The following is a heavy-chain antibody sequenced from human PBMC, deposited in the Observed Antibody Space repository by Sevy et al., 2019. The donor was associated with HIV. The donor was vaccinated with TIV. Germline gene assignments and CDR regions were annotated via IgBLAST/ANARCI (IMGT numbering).Heavy chain of an antibody. D-gene: IGHD6-13*01. CDR1: GFSFSNYG. CDR3: AKDRSTSSWRGYFYYGFDV. V-gene: IGHV3-30*18. CDR2: ISYDGTNK. Sequence: GGSLRLSCAASGFSFSNYGMHWVRQAPGKGLEWVTLISYDGTNKYYADSVKGRFTISRDNSKNTLYLQMNSLRAEDTDLYYCAKDRSTSSWRGYFYYGFDVWGLGTMVTVSS. J-gene: IGHJ6*02.